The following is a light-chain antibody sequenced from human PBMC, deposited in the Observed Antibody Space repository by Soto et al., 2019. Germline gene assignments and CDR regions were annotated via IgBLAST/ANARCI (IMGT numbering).Light chain of an antibody. CDR2: DSA. CDR1: QSVSNN. V-gene: IGKV3-15*01. J-gene: IGKJ2*01. Sequence: EIVMTQSPATLSVSPGERATLSCRASQSVSNNLAWYQQKPGQTPRLLIFDSATRATGVPARFRGSGSGTEFTLTISSLQSEDFAVYYCQQYNNWPLTFGQGTKLEI. CDR3: QQYNNWPLT.